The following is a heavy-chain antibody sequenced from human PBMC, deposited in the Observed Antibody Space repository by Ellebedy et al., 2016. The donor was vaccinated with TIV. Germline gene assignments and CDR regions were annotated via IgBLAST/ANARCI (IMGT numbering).Heavy chain of an antibody. J-gene: IGHJ5*02. D-gene: IGHD3-22*01. CDR3: ARGNYYDSKRMGAP. CDR1: GYTFTSYY. V-gene: IGHV1-46*01. Sequence: AASVKVSCKASGYTFTSYYMNWVRQAPGQGLEWMGEINPSDSDTGYAHNFQGRLIMTRDTATSTVYMELSSLRSEDTAFYYCARGNYYDSKRMGAPWGQGTLVTVSS. CDR2: INPSDSDT.